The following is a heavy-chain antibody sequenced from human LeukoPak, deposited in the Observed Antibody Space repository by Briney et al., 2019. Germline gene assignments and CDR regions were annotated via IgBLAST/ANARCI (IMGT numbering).Heavy chain of an antibody. V-gene: IGHV3-23*01. Sequence: GGSLRLSCAASGFTFSNYAVSWVRQAPGKGLEWVSAISGSGYNTYYAVSVEGRFTISRDNSKNTLYLQMNSLRAEDRAVYYCAKDWSSSLQGFDYWGQGTLVTVSS. CDR1: GFTFSNYA. CDR2: ISGSGYNT. D-gene: IGHD4-11*01. CDR3: AKDWSSSLQGFDY. J-gene: IGHJ4*02.